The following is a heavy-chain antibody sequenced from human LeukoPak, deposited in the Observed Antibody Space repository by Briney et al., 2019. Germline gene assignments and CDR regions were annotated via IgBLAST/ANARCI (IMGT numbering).Heavy chain of an antibody. V-gene: IGHV4-30-2*02. CDR1: GGSISSGGYS. CDR2: IYHSGST. Sequence: SQTLSLTCAVSGGSISSGGYSWSWIRQPPGKGLEWIGYIYHSGSTYYNPSLKSRVTISVDRSKNQFSLKLSSVTAADTAVYYCARGESGSYWAPYYYGMDVWGQGTTVTVSS. CDR3: ARGESGSYWAPYYYGMDV. D-gene: IGHD3-10*01. J-gene: IGHJ6*02.